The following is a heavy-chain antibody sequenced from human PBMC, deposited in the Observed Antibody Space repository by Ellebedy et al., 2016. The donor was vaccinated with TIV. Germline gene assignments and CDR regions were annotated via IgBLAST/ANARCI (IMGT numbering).Heavy chain of an antibody. J-gene: IGHJ4*02. Sequence: PGGFLRLSCRASGFTFSSHWMSWVRQAPGKGLEWVANIKEAGSDKYYVDSVKGRFTMYRDNAKNSLYLQMNSLRAEDTAVYYCARDPPRYYDSSGYYPFDYWGQGTLVTVSS. CDR1: GFTFSSHW. CDR3: ARDPPRYYDSSGYYPFDY. D-gene: IGHD3-22*01. V-gene: IGHV3-7*01. CDR2: IKEAGSDK.